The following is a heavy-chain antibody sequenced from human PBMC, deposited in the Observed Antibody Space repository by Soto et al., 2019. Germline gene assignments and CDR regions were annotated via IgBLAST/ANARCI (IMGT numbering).Heavy chain of an antibody. CDR1: GGSISSGGYS. CDR2: IYHGGST. Sequence: SETLSLTCAVSGGSISSGGYSWSWVRQTSGKGLEWIGYIYHGGSTYYNPSLKSRVTISVDTSKNQFSLKLSSVTAADTAVYYCARHRTHSSSWVAYWGQGTLVTVSS. J-gene: IGHJ4*02. V-gene: IGHV4-30-2*03. D-gene: IGHD6-13*01. CDR3: ARHRTHSSSWVAY.